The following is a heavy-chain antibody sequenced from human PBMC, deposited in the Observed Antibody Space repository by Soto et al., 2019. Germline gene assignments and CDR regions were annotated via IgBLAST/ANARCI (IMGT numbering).Heavy chain of an antibody. CDR1: GFTFSSYG. D-gene: IGHD2-2*01. CDR2: IWYDGSNK. CDR3: ARDRVQAVSDGMDV. Sequence: QVQLVESGGGVVQPGRSLRLSCAASGFTFSSYGMHWVRQAPGKGLEWVAVIWYDGSNKYYADSVKGRFTISRDNSKNALYLQMNSLRAEDTAVYYCARDRVQAVSDGMDVWGQGTTVTVSS. V-gene: IGHV3-33*01. J-gene: IGHJ6*02.